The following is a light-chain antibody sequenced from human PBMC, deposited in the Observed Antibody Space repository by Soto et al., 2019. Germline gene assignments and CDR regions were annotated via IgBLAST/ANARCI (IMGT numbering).Light chain of an antibody. CDR1: QSVRTK. V-gene: IGKV3-15*01. CDR3: QQYLRSPLT. Sequence: EIVMTQSPHTRYVSSGAEASRSCRASQSVRTKLAWYQQKAGQAPRLLIYGASNRATGIPDRFSGSGSGTDFTLTISRLEPEDFAVYYCQQYLRSPLTFGGGTKVDIK. J-gene: IGKJ4*01. CDR2: GAS.